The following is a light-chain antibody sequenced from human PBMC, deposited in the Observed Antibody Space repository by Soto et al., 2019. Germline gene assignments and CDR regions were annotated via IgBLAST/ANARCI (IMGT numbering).Light chain of an antibody. V-gene: IGKV1-39*01. J-gene: IGKJ1*01. CDR1: HNLDKW. CDR2: EAS. Sequence: DIQMTQSPSTLSASVGDRVTITCRASHNLDKWLAWYQQKPGKAPKLLIYEASSLQSGVPSRFSGSGSGTDFTLTISSLQPEDFATYYCQQSYSTPPTFGQGTKVDIK. CDR3: QQSYSTPPT.